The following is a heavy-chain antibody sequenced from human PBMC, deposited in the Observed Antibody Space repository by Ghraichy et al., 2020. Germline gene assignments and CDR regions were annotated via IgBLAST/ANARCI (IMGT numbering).Heavy chain of an antibody. D-gene: IGHD3-9*01. CDR1: GGSFSGYY. CDR3: ARGPSTIGEGAFDI. J-gene: IGHJ3*02. V-gene: IGHV4-34*01. CDR2: INHSGST. Sequence: SETLSLTCAVYGGSFSGYYWSWIRQPPGKGLEWIGEINHSGSTNYNPSLKSRVTISVDTSKNQFSLKLSSVTAADTAVYYCARGPSTIGEGAFDIWGQGTMVTVSS.